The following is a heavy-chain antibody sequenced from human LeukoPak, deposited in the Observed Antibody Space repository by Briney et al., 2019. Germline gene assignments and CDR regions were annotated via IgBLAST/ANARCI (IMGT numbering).Heavy chain of an antibody. CDR3: ARVHYYYDSSGPDY. Sequence: PSETLSLTCTVSGYSISSGYYWGWIRQPPGKGLEWIGSIYHSGSTYYNPSLKSRVTVSVDTSKNQFSLKLSSVTAADTAVYYCARVHYYYDSSGPDYWGQGTLVTVSS. CDR1: GYSISSGYY. CDR2: IYHSGST. J-gene: IGHJ4*02. D-gene: IGHD3-22*01. V-gene: IGHV4-38-2*02.